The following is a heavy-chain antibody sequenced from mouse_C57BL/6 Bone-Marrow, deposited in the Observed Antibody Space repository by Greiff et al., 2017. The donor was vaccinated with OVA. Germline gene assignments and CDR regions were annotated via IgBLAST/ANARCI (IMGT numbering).Heavy chain of an antibody. D-gene: IGHD1-1*01. CDR2: IHPNSGSN. CDR1: GYTFTSYW. J-gene: IGHJ3*01. Sequence: QVQLQQPGAELVKPGASVKLSCKASGYTFTSYWMHWVKQRPGQGLEWIGMIHPNSGSNNYNEKFKSKATLTVAKSSSTAYMQLSSLTSEDSAVYYCATYYGSSYRFAYWGQGTLVTVSA. CDR3: ATYYGSSYRFAY. V-gene: IGHV1-64*01.